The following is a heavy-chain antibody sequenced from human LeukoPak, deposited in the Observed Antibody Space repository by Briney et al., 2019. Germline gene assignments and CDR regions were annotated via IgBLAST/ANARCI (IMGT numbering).Heavy chain of an antibody. D-gene: IGHD4-11*01. V-gene: IGHV3-21*01. CDR3: ARDYGNPRHFDY. CDR1: GFTFSSYS. Sequence: GGSLRLSCAASGFTFSSYSMNWVRQAPGKGLEWVSSISSSSSCIYYADSVKGRFTISRDNAKNSLYLQMNSLRAEDTAVYYCARDYGNPRHFDYWGQGTLVTVSS. CDR2: ISSSSSCI. J-gene: IGHJ4*02.